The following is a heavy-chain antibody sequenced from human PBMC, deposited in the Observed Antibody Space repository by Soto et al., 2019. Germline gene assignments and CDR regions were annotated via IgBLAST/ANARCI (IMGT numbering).Heavy chain of an antibody. CDR3: ARDRITMVRGSILRGSNWFDP. V-gene: IGHV4-30-4*01. CDR1: GGSISSGDYY. Sequence: SETLSLTCTVSGGSISSGDYYWSWIRQPAGKGLEWIGYIYYSGSTYYNPSLKSRVTISVDTSKNQFSLKLSSVTAADTAVYYCARDRITMVRGSILRGSNWFDPWGQGTLVTVSS. CDR2: IYYSGST. D-gene: IGHD3-10*01. J-gene: IGHJ5*02.